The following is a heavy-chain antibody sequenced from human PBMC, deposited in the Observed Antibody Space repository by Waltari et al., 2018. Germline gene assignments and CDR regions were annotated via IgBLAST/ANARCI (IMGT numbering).Heavy chain of an antibody. Sequence: EEQLVESGGGLVKPGDSLRLSWEASGVTFSPFWMIWVRPAPGRWPLWVSRISTDASDTTYADSVKGRFTISRDNARNTLYLQMNRLRAEDTAVYFCARVSRRTYRSPVPGRHYYYGMDVWGQGTTVTVSS. CDR2: ISTDASDT. CDR1: GVTFSPFW. V-gene: IGHV3-74*03. CDR3: ARVSRRTYRSPVPGRHYYYGMDV. J-gene: IGHJ6*02. D-gene: IGHD1-1*01.